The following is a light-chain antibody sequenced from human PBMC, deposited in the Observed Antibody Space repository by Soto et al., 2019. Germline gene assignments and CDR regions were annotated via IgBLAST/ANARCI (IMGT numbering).Light chain of an antibody. Sequence: LTQPPSASGSPGQSVTISCTGTKNDIGVYDFVSWYQHHPGKAPRLIIYEVVQRPSGVPDRFSGSKSGNTASLTVSGLKAADEADYFCKSYAGSNTYVFGSGTKVTVL. CDR1: KNDIGVYDF. V-gene: IGLV2-8*01. CDR3: KSYAGSNTYV. CDR2: EVV. J-gene: IGLJ1*01.